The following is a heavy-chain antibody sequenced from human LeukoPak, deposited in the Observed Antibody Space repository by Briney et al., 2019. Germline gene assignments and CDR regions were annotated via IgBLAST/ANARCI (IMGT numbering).Heavy chain of an antibody. D-gene: IGHD6-19*01. V-gene: IGHV3-30-3*01. CDR3: ARDGKSSGWAY. J-gene: IGHJ4*02. CDR1: GFTFSSYA. Sequence: GGSLRLSCAASGFTFSSYAMHWVRQAPGKGLEWVAVISYDGSNKYYADSVKGRFTISRDNSKNTLYLQMNSLRAEDTAVYYCARDGKSSGWAYWGQGTLVTVSS. CDR2: ISYDGSNK.